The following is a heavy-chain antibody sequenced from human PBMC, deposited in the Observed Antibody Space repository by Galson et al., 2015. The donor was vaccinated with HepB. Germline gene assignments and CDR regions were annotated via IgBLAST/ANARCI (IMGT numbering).Heavy chain of an antibody. D-gene: IGHD3-10*01. CDR3: ARDLGVRGVIRTNLNY. V-gene: IGHV3-30*04. Sequence: SLRLSCAASGFTFSSYAMHWVRQAPGKGLEWVAVISYDGSNKYYADSVKGRFTISRDNSKNTLYLQMNSLRAEDTAVYYCARDLGVRGVIRTNLNYWGQGTLVTVSS. J-gene: IGHJ4*02. CDR1: GFTFSSYA. CDR2: ISYDGSNK.